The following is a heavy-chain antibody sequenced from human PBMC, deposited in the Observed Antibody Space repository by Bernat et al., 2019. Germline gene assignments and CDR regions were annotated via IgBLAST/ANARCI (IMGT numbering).Heavy chain of an antibody. CDR1: GFTFSSYA. V-gene: IGHV3-23*01. CDR2: ISGSGGST. Sequence: EVQLLESGGGLVQPGGSLRLSCAASGFTFSSYAMSWVRQAPGKGLEWFSAISGSGGSTYYADSVKGRFTISRDNSKNTLYLQMNSLRAEDTAVYYCAKCRTYYDFWSGYYAPGAFDYWGQGTLVTVSS. CDR3: AKCRTYYDFWSGYYAPGAFDY. J-gene: IGHJ4*02. D-gene: IGHD3-3*01.